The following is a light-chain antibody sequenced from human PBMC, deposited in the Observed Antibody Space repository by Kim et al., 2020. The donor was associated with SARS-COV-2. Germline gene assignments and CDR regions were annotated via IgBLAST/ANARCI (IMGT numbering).Light chain of an antibody. V-gene: IGKV3-15*01. CDR2: CGS. CDR3: QQYYDWAPVT. J-gene: IGKJ4*01. Sequence: SPGDTASRSGRSSPPVSSTLSWYQLRTGLPPRLLIHCGSTRAHGIPAKFNGSESKTEFTLTINSLQSEDSAVYYCQQYYDWAPVTFGGVTKLDIK. CDR1: PPVSST.